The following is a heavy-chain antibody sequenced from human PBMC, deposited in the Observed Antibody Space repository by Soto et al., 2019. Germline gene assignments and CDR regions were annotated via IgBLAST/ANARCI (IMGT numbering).Heavy chain of an antibody. V-gene: IGHV1-69*01. J-gene: IGHJ4*02. CDR3: VNSYYYDSSGPYYFDY. D-gene: IGHD3-22*01. Sequence: QVQLVQSGAEVKKPGSSVKVSCKASGGTFSSYAISWVRQAPGQGLEWMGGIIPIFGTANYAQKFQGGVTITADESTSTAYMELSSLRSEDTAVYYCVNSYYYDSSGPYYFDYWGQGTLVTVSS. CDR2: IIPIFGTA. CDR1: GGTFSSYA.